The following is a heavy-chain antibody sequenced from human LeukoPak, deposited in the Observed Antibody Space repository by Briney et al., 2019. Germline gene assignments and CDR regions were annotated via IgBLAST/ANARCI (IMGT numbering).Heavy chain of an antibody. CDR1: GFTFSSYA. CDR3: AKDPCTIGGDCYSSIDY. Sequence: GGSLRLSCAASGFTFSSYAMSWVRQAPGKGLEWVSVISGSGGSTYYADSVKGRFTISRDNSKNTLYLQMNSLRVEDTAVYYCAKDPCTIGGDCYSSIDYWGQGTLVTVSS. V-gene: IGHV3-23*01. CDR2: ISGSGGST. J-gene: IGHJ4*02. D-gene: IGHD2-21*02.